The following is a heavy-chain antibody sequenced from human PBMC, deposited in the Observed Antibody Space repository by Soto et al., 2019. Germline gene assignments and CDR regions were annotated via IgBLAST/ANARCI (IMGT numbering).Heavy chain of an antibody. CDR2: IKSKTDGGTT. Sequence: LSCAASGFTFSNAWMSWVRQAPGKGLEWVGRIKSKTDGGTTDYAAPVKGRFTISRDDSKNTLYLQMNSLKTEDTAVYYCTTDKSYWSNYYYYGMDVWGQGTTVTVSS. V-gene: IGHV3-15*01. D-gene: IGHD1-1*01. J-gene: IGHJ6*02. CDR3: TTDKSYWSNYYYYGMDV. CDR1: GFTFSNAW.